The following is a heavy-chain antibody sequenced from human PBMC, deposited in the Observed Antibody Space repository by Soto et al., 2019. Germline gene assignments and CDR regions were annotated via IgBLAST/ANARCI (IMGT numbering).Heavy chain of an antibody. CDR1: GGSFSGYY. CDR3: ARGLGYYDSRGYDRDY. D-gene: IGHD3-22*01. V-gene: IGHV4-34*01. Sequence: QVQLQQWGAGLLKPSETLSLTCAVYGGSFSGYYWSWIRQPPGKGLEWIGEINHSGSTNYNPSLKSRVTISVDTSKTQFSLKLSSVTAADTAVYYCARGLGYYDSRGYDRDYWGQGTLVTVSS. CDR2: INHSGST. J-gene: IGHJ4*02.